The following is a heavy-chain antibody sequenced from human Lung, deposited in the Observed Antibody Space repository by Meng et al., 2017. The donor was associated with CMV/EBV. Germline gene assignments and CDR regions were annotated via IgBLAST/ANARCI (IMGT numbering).Heavy chain of an antibody. J-gene: IGHJ6*02. CDR3: ARSYSYDWGTYYYYYGMDV. D-gene: IGHD5-18*01. CDR1: GGSFSGYY. V-gene: IGHV4-34*01. Sequence: LXCAVYGGSFSGYYWSWIRQPPGKGLEWIGEINHSGSTNYNPSLKSRVTISVDTSKNQFSLKLSSVTAADTAVYYCARSYSYDWGTYYYYYGMDVWXQGTXVTVSS. CDR2: INHSGST.